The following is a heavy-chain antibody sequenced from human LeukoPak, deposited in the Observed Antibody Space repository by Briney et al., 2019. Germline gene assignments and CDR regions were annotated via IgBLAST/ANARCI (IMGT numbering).Heavy chain of an antibody. CDR2: IYTSGST. V-gene: IGHV4-61*02. D-gene: IGHD6-13*01. J-gene: IGHJ4*02. CDR1: GGSISSGSYY. Sequence: SETLSLTCTVSGGSISSGSYYWSWIRQPAGKGLEWIGRIYTSGSTNYNPSLKSRVTISVDTSKNQFSLKLSSVTAADTAVYYCARDIAAAGTPLGGLYHFDYWGQGTLVTVSS. CDR3: ARDIAAAGTPLGGLYHFDY.